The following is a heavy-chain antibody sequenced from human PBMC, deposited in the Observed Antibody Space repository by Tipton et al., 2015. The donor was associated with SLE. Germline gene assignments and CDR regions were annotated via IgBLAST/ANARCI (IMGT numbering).Heavy chain of an antibody. CDR1: GGSISSSSYY. J-gene: IGHJ3*02. V-gene: IGHV4-39*07. Sequence: TLSLTCTVSGGSISSSSYYWSWIRQPPGKGLEWIGEINHSGSTNYNPSLKSRVTISVDTSKNQFSLKLSSVTAADTAVYYCAGAAPGVQGVNDAFDIWGQGTMVTVSS. CDR3: AGAAPGVQGVNDAFDI. D-gene: IGHD3-10*01. CDR2: INHSGST.